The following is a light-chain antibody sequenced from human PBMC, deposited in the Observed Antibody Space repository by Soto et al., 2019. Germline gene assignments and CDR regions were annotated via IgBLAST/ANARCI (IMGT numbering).Light chain of an antibody. CDR2: ETY. V-gene: IGKV3-20*01. J-gene: IGKJ1*01. CDR3: QQYGGSSRT. Sequence: IGFTQSPDTLSLSPGERVTLSCRASQSVRNNYLAWYQQKPGQAPRLLIYETYRRATGIPDRFSGSGSGIDFTLTISRLEPEDFAVYLCQQYGGSSRTFGLGTKVDIK. CDR1: QSVRNNY.